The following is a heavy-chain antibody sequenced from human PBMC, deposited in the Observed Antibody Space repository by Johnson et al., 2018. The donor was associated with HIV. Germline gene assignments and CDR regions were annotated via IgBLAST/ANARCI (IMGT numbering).Heavy chain of an antibody. V-gene: IGHV3-7*01. CDR3: ARGGGFRYAFDI. Sequence: VQLVESWGGVVQPGRSLRLSCAASGFTFSSYAMSWVRQAPGKGLEWMANIKEDGSEKYYVDSVKGRFTISRDNSKNTLYLQMNSLRAEDTAVYYCARGGGFRYAFDIWGQGTMVTVSS. CDR2: IKEDGSEK. CDR1: GFTFSSYA. D-gene: IGHD3-16*01. J-gene: IGHJ3*02.